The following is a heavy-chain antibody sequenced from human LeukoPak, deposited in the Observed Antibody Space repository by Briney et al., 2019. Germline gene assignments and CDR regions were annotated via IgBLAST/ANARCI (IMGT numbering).Heavy chain of an antibody. Sequence: ASETLSLTCAVYGGSFSGYYWSWIRQPPGKGLEWIGEINHSGSTSYNPSLKSRVTISADTSKNQFSLKLSSVTAADTAVYYCARMYDWSGAWFDPWGQGTLVTVSS. D-gene: IGHD1-1*01. CDR3: ARMYDWSGAWFDP. J-gene: IGHJ5*02. CDR1: GGSFSGYY. CDR2: INHSGST. V-gene: IGHV4-34*01.